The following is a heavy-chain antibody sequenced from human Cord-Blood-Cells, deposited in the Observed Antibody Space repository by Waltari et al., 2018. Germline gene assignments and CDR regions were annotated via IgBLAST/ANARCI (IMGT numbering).Heavy chain of an antibody. CDR1: GGSISISSYY. J-gene: IGHJ3*02. CDR2: IYYIVSA. CDR3: ARHTREYSSSSVHAFDI. Sequence: QLQLQESGPGLVKPSETLSLTCTVSGGSISISSYYWGWIRQPPGKGLEWIGSIYYIVSAYYNPSLKSRVTISVDTSKNQFSRKLSSVTAADTAVYYCARHTREYSSSSVHAFDIWGQGTMVTVSS. D-gene: IGHD6-6*01. V-gene: IGHV4-39*01.